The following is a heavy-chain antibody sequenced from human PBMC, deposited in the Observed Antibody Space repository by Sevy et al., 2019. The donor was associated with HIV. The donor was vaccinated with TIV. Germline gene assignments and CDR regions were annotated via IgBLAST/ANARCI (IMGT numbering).Heavy chain of an antibody. J-gene: IGHJ6*03. CDR1: GGSISSYY. D-gene: IGHD6-13*01. Sequence: GSLRLSCTVSGGSISSYYWSWIRQPAGKGLEWIGRIYTSGSTNYNPSLKSRVTMSVDTSKNQFSLKLSSVTAADTAVYYCARGVAAAAGTRHYYYYMDVWGKGTTVTVSS. V-gene: IGHV4-4*07. CDR2: IYTSGST. CDR3: ARGVAAAAGTRHYYYYMDV.